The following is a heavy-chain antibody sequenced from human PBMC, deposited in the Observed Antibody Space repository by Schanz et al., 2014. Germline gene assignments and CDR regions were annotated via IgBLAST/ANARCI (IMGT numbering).Heavy chain of an antibody. V-gene: IGHV4-31*03. CDR3: ARHGGIPSYPMDV. CDR2: ISYSGST. CDR1: GASISSGGYY. D-gene: IGHD3-16*01. Sequence: QVQLQESGPGLVKPSQTLSLTCTVSGASISSGGYYWDWIRLLPGKGLEWIGYISYSGSTSFNPSLKRRLTISVGASKNKFSLRLSSVTAADAAVYYCARHGGIPSYPMDVWGQGTTVNVSS. J-gene: IGHJ6*02.